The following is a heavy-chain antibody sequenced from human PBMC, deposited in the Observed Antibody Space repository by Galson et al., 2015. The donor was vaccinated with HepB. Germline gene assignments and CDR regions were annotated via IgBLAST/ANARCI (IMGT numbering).Heavy chain of an antibody. V-gene: IGHV3-66*02. CDR2: IYTGGST. CDR1: GLTVSSDY. Sequence: SLRLSCAASGLTVSSDYMNWVRQAPGMGLEWVSVIYTGGSTYYADSVKGRFTISRNNSQNTVYLQMNSLRPEDTAVYYCARILYNWNLNYYYGMDVWGQGTTVTVSS. J-gene: IGHJ6*02. CDR3: ARILYNWNLNYYYGMDV. D-gene: IGHD1-20*01.